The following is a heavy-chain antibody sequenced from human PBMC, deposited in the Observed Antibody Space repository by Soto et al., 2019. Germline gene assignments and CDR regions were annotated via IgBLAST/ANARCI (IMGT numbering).Heavy chain of an antibody. J-gene: IGHJ4*02. D-gene: IGHD3-3*01. Sequence: EVQLVESGGGWVQLGRSLRLSCAASGFTFDDYAMHWVRQAPGKGLEWVSGIAFNSGNTAYADSVKGRFTISRDNAKNSLYLQMNSLRAEDTALYYCAKDLRTSWIFGNFDSWGQGTLVTVSS. V-gene: IGHV3-9*01. CDR3: AKDLRTSWIFGNFDS. CDR1: GFTFDDYA. CDR2: IAFNSGNT.